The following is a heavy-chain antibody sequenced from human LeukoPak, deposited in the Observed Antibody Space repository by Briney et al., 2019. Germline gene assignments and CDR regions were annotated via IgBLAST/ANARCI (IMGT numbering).Heavy chain of an antibody. CDR2: ISSSSSYT. V-gene: IGHV3-11*06. Sequence: GGSLRLSCAASRFTFSDYYMGWIRQAPGKGLEWVSYISSSSSYTNYADSVKGRFTISRDNAKNSLYLQMNSLRAEDTAVYYCARAKGLLWFGIYYFDYWGQGTLVTVSS. D-gene: IGHD3-10*01. CDR3: ARAKGLLWFGIYYFDY. CDR1: RFTFSDYY. J-gene: IGHJ4*02.